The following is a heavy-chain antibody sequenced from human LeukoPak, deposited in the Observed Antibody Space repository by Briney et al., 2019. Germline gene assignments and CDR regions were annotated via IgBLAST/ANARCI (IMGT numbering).Heavy chain of an antibody. CDR2: INHSGST. CDR1: GGSFSGYY. V-gene: IGHV4-34*01. CDR3: ARHKYSSGWPPEGAFDI. D-gene: IGHD6-19*01. Sequence: PSETLSLTCAVYGGSFSGYYWSWIRQPPGKGLEWIGEINHSGSTYYNPSLKSRATISVDTSKNQFSLKLSSVTAADTAVYYCARHKYSSGWPPEGAFDIWGHGTMVTVSS. J-gene: IGHJ3*02.